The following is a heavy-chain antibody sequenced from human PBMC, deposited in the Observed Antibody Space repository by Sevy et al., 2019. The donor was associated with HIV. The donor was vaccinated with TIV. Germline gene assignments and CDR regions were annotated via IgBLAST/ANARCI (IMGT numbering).Heavy chain of an antibody. V-gene: IGHV3-23*01. CDR3: AKGYSSGWSYYYYMDV. J-gene: IGHJ6*03. Sequence: GGSLRLSCAASGFTFSSYAMSWVRQAPGKGLEWVSAISGSGGSTYYADSVKGRFTISRDNSKNTLYLQMNSLRAEDTAVYYCAKGYSSGWSYYYYMDVWGKGTTVTVSS. D-gene: IGHD6-19*01. CDR2: ISGSGGST. CDR1: GFTFSSYA.